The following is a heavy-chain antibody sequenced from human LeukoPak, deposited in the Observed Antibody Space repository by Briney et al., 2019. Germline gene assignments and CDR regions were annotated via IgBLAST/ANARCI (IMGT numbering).Heavy chain of an antibody. CDR2: LYYSGST. J-gene: IGHJ4*02. V-gene: IGHV4-59*01. CDR1: GGSISSYY. Sequence: SETLPLTCTVSGGSISSYYWSWIRQPPGKGLEWIGYLYYSGSTNYNPSLKSRVTISVDTSKNQLSLKLSSVTAADTAVYYCAAGTRSSSWDPTYWGQGTLVTVSS. CDR3: AAGTRSSSWDPTY. D-gene: IGHD6-13*01.